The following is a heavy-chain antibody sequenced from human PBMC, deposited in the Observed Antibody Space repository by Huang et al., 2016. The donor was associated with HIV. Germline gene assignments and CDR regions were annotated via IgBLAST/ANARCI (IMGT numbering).Heavy chain of an antibody. CDR3: ARRYNSRRDY. CDR1: GGSFSGYY. V-gene: IGHV4-34*02. D-gene: IGHD3-22*01. Sequence: QVQLEQWGAGLLKASETLSLTCAVYGGSFSGYYWNWLRQAPGKGLEWVGEINHSGNTNYNPSRKSRVTMSVDTSKSQFSLYLTSLIAADTGTYFCARRYNSRRDYWGRGTLVTVHS. J-gene: IGHJ4*02. CDR2: INHSGNT.